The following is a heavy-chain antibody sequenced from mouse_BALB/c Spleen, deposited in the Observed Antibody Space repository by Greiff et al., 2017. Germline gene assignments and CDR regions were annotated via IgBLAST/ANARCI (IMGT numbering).Heavy chain of an antibody. CDR2: INPSNGRT. Sequence: QVQLQQPGAELVKPGASVKLSCKASGYTFTSYWMHWVKQRPGQGLEWIGEINPSNGRTNYNEKFKSKATLTVDKSSSTAYMQLSSLTSEDSAVYYCARSLGRGFAYWGQGTLVTVSA. CDR3: ARSLGRGFAY. D-gene: IGHD1-2*01. J-gene: IGHJ3*01. CDR1: GYTFTSYW. V-gene: IGHV1S81*02.